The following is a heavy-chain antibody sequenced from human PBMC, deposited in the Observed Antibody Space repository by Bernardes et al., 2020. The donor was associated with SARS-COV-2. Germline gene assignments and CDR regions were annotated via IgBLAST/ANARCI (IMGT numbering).Heavy chain of an antibody. CDR3: ARRDGDTGWFSFDY. CDR2: ISAFNGYT. D-gene: IGHD4-17*01. CDR1: VYSFTTYG. J-gene: IGHJ4*02. V-gene: IGHV1-18*04. Sequence: SVKVSCKASVYSFTTYGITRVRPAPGQGLEGMGCISAFNGYTKYEQKFQGRVTMTMNTATSTAYMELRGLRSDDTAIYYCARRDGDTGWFSFDYWAQGTLVTVSS.